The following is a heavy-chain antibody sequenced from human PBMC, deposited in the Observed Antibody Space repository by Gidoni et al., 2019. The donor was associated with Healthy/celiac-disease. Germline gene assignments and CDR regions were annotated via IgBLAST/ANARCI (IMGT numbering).Heavy chain of an antibody. V-gene: IGHV5-51*01. Sequence: EVQPVQSGAEAKKPGESLKISCKGSGYSSTSYWIGWVRQMPGKGLEWRGIIYPGDSDTGYSPSFQGQVTTSADKSISTAYLQWSSLKASDTAMYYCARSSGYSSGWYAGDYWGQGTLVTVSS. D-gene: IGHD6-19*01. J-gene: IGHJ4*02. CDR1: GYSSTSYW. CDR3: ARSSGYSSGWYAGDY. CDR2: IYPGDSDT.